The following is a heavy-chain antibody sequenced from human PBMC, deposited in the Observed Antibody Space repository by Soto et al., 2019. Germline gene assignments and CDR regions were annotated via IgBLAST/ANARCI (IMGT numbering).Heavy chain of an antibody. Sequence: QVQLQQWGAGLLKPSETLSLTCAVYGGSFSGYYWSWIRQPPGKGLEWIGEINHSGSTNYNPSLKSRVTISVDTSKNQFSLKLSSVSAADTAVYYCARGPRITMIVVVKWSLGAFDIWGQGTMVTVSS. J-gene: IGHJ3*02. CDR2: INHSGST. D-gene: IGHD3-22*01. V-gene: IGHV4-34*01. CDR3: ARGPRITMIVVVKWSLGAFDI. CDR1: GGSFSGYY.